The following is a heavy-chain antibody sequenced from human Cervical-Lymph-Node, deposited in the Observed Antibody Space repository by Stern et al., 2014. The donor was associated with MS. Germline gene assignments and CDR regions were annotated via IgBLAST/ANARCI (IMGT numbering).Heavy chain of an antibody. CDR1: GFTFSSYA. J-gene: IGHJ4*02. CDR2: ISGSGGST. D-gene: IGHD6-19*01. Sequence: EVQLVESGGGLVQPGGSLRLSCAASGFTFSSYAMSWVRQAPGKGLEWVSAISGSGGSTYYADSVKGRFTISRDNSKNTLYLQMNSVRAEDTAVYYCAIRNQQWLVPKLDYWGQGTLVTVSS. V-gene: IGHV3-23*04. CDR3: AIRNQQWLVPKLDY.